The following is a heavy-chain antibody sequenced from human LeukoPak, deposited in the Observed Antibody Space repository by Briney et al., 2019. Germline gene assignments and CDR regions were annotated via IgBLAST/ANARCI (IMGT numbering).Heavy chain of an antibody. CDR2: IKSDGSST. CDR3: AREGRFLDRSPVDY. V-gene: IGHV3-74*01. J-gene: IGHJ4*02. Sequence: GGSLRLSCAASGFTFSSYWMPWVRQVPGKGLVWVSGIKSDGSSTSYADSVKGRFTVSRDNAKNTLYLQMNSLRAEDTAVYYCAREGRFLDRSPVDYWGQGSLITVSS. D-gene: IGHD3/OR15-3a*01. CDR1: GFTFSSYW.